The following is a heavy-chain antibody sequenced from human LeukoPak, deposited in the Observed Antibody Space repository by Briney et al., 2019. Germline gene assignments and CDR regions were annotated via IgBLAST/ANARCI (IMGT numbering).Heavy chain of an antibody. CDR2: IWYDGSNK. V-gene: IGHV3-30*02. CDR1: GFTFSSYG. J-gene: IGHJ4*02. CDR3: AKSSVA. D-gene: IGHD5-12*01. Sequence: GGSLRLSCAASGFTFSSYGMHWVRQAPGKGLEWVAFIWYDGSNKYYADSVKGRFTISRDNSKNTLYLQMNSLRAEDTAVYYCAKSSVAWGQGTLVTVSS.